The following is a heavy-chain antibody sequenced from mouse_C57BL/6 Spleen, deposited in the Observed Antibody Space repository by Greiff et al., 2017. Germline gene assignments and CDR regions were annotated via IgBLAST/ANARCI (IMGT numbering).Heavy chain of an antibody. D-gene: IGHD1-1*01. CDR3: ARRYYGSSDWFAY. CDR2: IDPSDSYT. J-gene: IGHJ3*01. CDR1: GYTFTSYW. Sequence: QVQLQQPGAELVMPGASVKLSCKASGYTFTSYWMHWVKQRPGQGLEWIGEIDPSDSYTNYNQKFKGKSTLTVDKSSSTAYMQLSSLTSEDSAVYYCARRYYGSSDWFAYWGQGTLVTVSA. V-gene: IGHV1-69*01.